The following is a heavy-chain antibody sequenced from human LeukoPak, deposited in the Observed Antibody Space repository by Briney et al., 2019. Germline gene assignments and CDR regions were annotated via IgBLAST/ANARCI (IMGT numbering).Heavy chain of an antibody. CDR2: IYYSGST. CDR3: ARDYGGNSRWFDP. Sequence: PSETLSLTCTVSGGSISSSSYYWGWIRQPPGKGLEWIGSIYYSGSTYYNPSLKSRVTISVDTSKNQFSLKLSSVTAADTAVYYCARDYGGNSRWFDPWGQGTLVTVSS. CDR1: GGSISSSSYY. J-gene: IGHJ5*02. V-gene: IGHV4-39*07. D-gene: IGHD4-23*01.